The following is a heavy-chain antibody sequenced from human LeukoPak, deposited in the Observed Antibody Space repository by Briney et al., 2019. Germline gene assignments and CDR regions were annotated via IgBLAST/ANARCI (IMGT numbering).Heavy chain of an antibody. CDR2: IYSGGST. CDR3: ASLMSRQYYYYGMDV. Sequence: GGSLRLSCATSGSTVSSNYMSWVRQAPGKGLQWVSVIYSGGSTYYADSVKGRFTISRDNSKNTLYLQMNSLRAEDTAVYYCASLMSRQYYYYGMDVWGQGTTVTVSS. J-gene: IGHJ6*02. V-gene: IGHV3-66*01. CDR1: GSTVSSNY. D-gene: IGHD3-9*01.